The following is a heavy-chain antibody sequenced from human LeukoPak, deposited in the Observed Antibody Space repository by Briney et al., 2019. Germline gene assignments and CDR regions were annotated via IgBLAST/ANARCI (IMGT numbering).Heavy chain of an antibody. CDR1: GFTFDDYG. CDR3: AGAQGRYYDSSGYSFDY. D-gene: IGHD3-22*01. CDR2: INWNGGST. V-gene: IGHV3-20*04. Sequence: GGSLRLSCAASGFTFDDYGMSWVRQAPGKGLEWVSGINWNGGSTGYADSVKGRFTISRDNAKNSLYLQMNSLRAEDTALYYCAGAQGRYYDSSGYSFDYWGQGTLVTVSS. J-gene: IGHJ4*02.